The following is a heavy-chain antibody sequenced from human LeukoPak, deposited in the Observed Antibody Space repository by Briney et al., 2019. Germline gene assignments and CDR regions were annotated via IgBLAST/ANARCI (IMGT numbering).Heavy chain of an antibody. J-gene: IGHJ4*02. D-gene: IGHD6-13*01. Sequence: GGSLRLSCAASGFTFSDYWMSWVRQAPGKGLEWVANIQPHGREKYFVDSVKDRFAISRDNAKNSPYLQMNSLRAEDTAVYYCAKVLSSTSRLTPFDFWGQGTLVTVSS. CDR3: AKVLSSTSRLTPFDF. V-gene: IGHV3-7*01. CDR1: GFTFSDYW. CDR2: IQPHGREK.